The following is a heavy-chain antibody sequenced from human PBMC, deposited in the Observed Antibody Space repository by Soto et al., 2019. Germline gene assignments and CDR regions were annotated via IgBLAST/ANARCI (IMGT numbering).Heavy chain of an antibody. CDR1: GGSISTSRSY. V-gene: IGHV4-39*01. D-gene: IGHD2-21*01. CDR3: ARQPTTGDTDLWFDP. Sequence: QLQLLESGPGLVKASETLSLTCSVSGGSISTSRSYWAWIRQPPGKGLEWLANIFSSGSTFYNPSLASRVSVSVDKSKIDFSLKWRSVTAADTAVYYCARQPTTGDTDLWFDPWGQGTLVTVSS. CDR2: IFSSGST. J-gene: IGHJ5*02.